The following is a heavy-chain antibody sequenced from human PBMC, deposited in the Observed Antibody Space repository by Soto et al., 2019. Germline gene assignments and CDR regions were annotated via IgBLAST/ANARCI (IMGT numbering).Heavy chain of an antibody. D-gene: IGHD2-15*01. J-gene: IGHJ5*02. V-gene: IGHV4-31*03. CDR2: IYYSGST. CDR3: ARNIVVVVAATFDP. Sequence: QVQLQESGPGLVKPSQTLSLTCTVSGGSISSGGYYWSWIRQHPGKGLEWIGYIYYSGSTYYNPSLKSRVTISVDTSKNQFSLKLSSVTAADTAVYYCARNIVVVVAATFDPWGQGTLVTVSS. CDR1: GGSISSGGYY.